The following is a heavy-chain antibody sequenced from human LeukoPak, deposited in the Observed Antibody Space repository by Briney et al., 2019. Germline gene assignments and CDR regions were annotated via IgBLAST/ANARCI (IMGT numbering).Heavy chain of an antibody. J-gene: IGHJ4*02. CDR2: ISTDGGST. D-gene: IGHD6-13*01. Sequence: GGSLRLSCVASGFTLSSHWMHWLRPAPGKGLVWVSRISTDGGSTGYADSVKGRFTISRDNATNTLYLQMTSLRAEDRDVYYCARGSRYSSSWYVDYWGQGTLVTVSS. CDR1: GFTLSSHW. CDR3: ARGSRYSSSWYVDY. V-gene: IGHV3-74*01.